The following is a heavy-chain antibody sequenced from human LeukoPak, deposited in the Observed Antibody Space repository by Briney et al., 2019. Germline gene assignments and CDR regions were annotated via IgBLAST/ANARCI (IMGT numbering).Heavy chain of an antibody. V-gene: IGHV4-59*01. CDR2: IYYSGST. J-gene: IGHJ6*02. CDR1: GGSISSYY. Sequence: PSETLSLTCTVSGGSISSYYWSWIRQPPGKGLEWIGYIYYSGSTNYNPSLKSRVTISVDTSKNQLSLKLSSVTAADTAVYYCARDRDYYYGMDVWGQGTTVTVSS. CDR3: ARDRDYYYGMDV.